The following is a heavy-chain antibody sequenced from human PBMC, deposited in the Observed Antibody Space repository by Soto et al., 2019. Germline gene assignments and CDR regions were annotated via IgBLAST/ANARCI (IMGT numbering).Heavy chain of an antibody. V-gene: IGHV4-59*01. J-gene: IGHJ3*02. CDR2: IAHSGST. CDR3: ARVRPTDDEALDI. Sequence: QVQLQESGPGLVKPSETLSLTCSVSGDSIRSYYWTWIRQPPGKGLEWVGNIAHSGSTNYNPSLTSRVTISADPSNNHFSLKLTSVTAADTAFYFCARVRPTDDEALDILCQGTLVTVSS. CDR1: GDSIRSYY. D-gene: IGHD6-6*01.